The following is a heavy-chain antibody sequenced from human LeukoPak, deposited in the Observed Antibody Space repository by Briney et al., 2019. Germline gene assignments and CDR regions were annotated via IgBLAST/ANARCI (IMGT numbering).Heavy chain of an antibody. V-gene: IGHV1-18*04. CDR2: ISAYNGNT. CDR1: GYTFTSYG. J-gene: IGHJ6*04. Sequence: GASVKVSCKASGYTFTSYGISWVRQAPGQGLEWMGWISAYNGNTNYAQKLQGRVTMTTDTSTGTAYMELRSLRSDDTAVYYCARRAAAATYYYYYYGTDVWGKGTTVTVSS. CDR3: ARRAAAATYYYYYYGTDV. D-gene: IGHD6-13*01.